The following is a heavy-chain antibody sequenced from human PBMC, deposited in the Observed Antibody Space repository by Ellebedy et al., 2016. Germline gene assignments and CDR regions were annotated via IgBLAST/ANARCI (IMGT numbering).Heavy chain of an antibody. V-gene: IGHV3-23*01. CDR1: GFTFSSYA. D-gene: IGHD2-2*01. CDR3: AKAHQLLYYYYYMDV. J-gene: IGHJ6*03. CDR2: ISGSGGST. Sequence: GGSLRLXXAASGFTFSSYAMSWVRQAPGKGLEWVSAISGSGGSTYYADSVKGRFTISRDNSKNTLYLQMNSLRAEDTAVYYCAKAHQLLYYYYYMDVWGKGTTVTVSS.